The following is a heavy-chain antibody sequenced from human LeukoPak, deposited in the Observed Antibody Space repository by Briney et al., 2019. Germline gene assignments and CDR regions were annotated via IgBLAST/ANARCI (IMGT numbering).Heavy chain of an antibody. CDR2: IIPSLGIA. J-gene: IGHJ4*02. D-gene: IGHD6-19*01. V-gene: IGHV1-69*04. CDR1: GCTFSSYA. CDR3: ARQSIAVAGTVDDYFDY. Sequence: SVKVPCKSSGCTFSSYAISWVRQAPGQGLEWMGRIIPSLGIANYAQKFQGRVTLTADKSTSTAYMELSSLRSEDTAVYYCARQSIAVAGTVDDYFDYWGQGTLVTVSS.